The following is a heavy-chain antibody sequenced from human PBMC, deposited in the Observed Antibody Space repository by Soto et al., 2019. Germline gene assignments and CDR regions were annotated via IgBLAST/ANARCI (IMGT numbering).Heavy chain of an antibody. CDR2: ISGSSDNI. CDR1: GFTFSDYF. V-gene: IGHV3-11*06. Sequence: PGGSLRLFCAASGFTFSDYFMSWIRQAPGKGLEWVSFISGSSDNIKYADSVKGRFTISRDNAKNSLYLQMNSLRAEDTAVYYCVRDSARIVVVPRVDGDNWLDPWGQGTLVTVSS. D-gene: IGHD2-2*01. CDR3: VRDSARIVVVPRVDGDNWLDP. J-gene: IGHJ5*02.